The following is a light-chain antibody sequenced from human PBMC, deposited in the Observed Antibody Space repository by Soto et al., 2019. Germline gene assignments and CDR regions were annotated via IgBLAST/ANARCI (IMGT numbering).Light chain of an antibody. V-gene: IGLV2-8*01. CDR2: EVT. J-gene: IGLJ1*01. Sequence: QSALTQPPSASGSPEQSVTISCTGTTSDIGAYNYVSWYQQRPGKAPKLIIYEVTRRPSGVPDRIFGSKSYTTASLTVSGLQAEDEADYYCSSFAGTNSFVFGTGTKVTVL. CDR1: TSDIGAYNY. CDR3: SSFAGTNSFV.